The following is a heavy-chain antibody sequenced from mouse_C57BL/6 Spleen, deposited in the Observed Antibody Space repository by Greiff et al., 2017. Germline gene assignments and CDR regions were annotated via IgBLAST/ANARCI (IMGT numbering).Heavy chain of an antibody. J-gene: IGHJ1*03. Sequence: QVQLQQPGAELVMPGASVKLSCKASGYTFTSYWMHWVKQRPGQGLEWIGEIDPSDSYTNYNQKFKGKSTLTVDKSSSTAYMQLSSLTSEDSAVYYCARPSSHWYFDVWGTGTTVTVSS. CDR3: ARPSSHWYFDV. D-gene: IGHD1-1*01. V-gene: IGHV1-69*01. CDR1: GYTFTSYW. CDR2: IDPSDSYT.